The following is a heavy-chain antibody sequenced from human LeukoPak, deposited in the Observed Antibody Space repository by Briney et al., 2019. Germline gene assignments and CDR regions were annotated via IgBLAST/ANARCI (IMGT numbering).Heavy chain of an antibody. CDR3: ARLEYSGSYPDY. CDR1: GFTFSSYW. V-gene: IGHV3-66*04. CDR2: IYSGGST. J-gene: IGHJ4*02. D-gene: IGHD1-26*01. Sequence: GGSLRLSCAASGFTFSSYWMSWVRQAPGKGLEWVSVIYSGGSTYYADSVKGRFTISRDNSKNTLYLQMNSLRAEDTAVYYCARLEYSGSYPDYWGQGTLVTVSS.